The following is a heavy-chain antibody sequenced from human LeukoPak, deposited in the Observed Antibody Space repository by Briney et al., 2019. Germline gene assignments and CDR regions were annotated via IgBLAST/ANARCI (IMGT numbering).Heavy chain of an antibody. Sequence: PSPTPSPALFVAGGSIVSSFWRWVRPPAGKGQELIGPINISGSTNYNPSLNAPLTMSVDMSTNPPSLTRSCVTPAHTVVSFCAREVGRGANWLFPWGQGTLVTVSS. CDR2: INISGST. D-gene: IGHD1-26*01. V-gene: IGHV4-4*07. CDR1: GGSIVSSF. CDR3: AREVGRGANWLFP. J-gene: IGHJ5*02.